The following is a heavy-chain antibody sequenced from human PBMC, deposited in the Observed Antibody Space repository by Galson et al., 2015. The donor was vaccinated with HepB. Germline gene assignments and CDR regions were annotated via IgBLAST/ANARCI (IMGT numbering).Heavy chain of an antibody. J-gene: IGHJ4*02. V-gene: IGHV3-33*03. CDR2: IWYDGSKK. D-gene: IGHD3-22*01. CDR3: ARAQISMMTAYFDY. CDR1: GFPFSSYG. Sequence: LRLSCAASGFPFSSYGMHWVRQAPGKGLEWVAVIWYDGSKKYYGDSVKGRFTISRDNSKNTLYLQMNSLRVEDTAVYYCARAQISMMTAYFDYWGQGTLVTASS.